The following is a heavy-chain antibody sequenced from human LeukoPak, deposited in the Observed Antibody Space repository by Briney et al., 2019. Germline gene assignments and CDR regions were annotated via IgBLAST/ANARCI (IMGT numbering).Heavy chain of an antibody. J-gene: IGHJ4*02. D-gene: IGHD6-19*01. Sequence: PSETLSLTCTVSGDSISSYYWSWIRQPPGKGLEWIGYIYYSGRTNYNPSLKSRVTLSLDTSKNQFSLKLSSVTAADSAVYYCARGRAWYMDYWGQGTLVTVSS. CDR1: GDSISSYY. CDR3: ARGRAWYMDY. CDR2: IYYSGRT. V-gene: IGHV4-59*01.